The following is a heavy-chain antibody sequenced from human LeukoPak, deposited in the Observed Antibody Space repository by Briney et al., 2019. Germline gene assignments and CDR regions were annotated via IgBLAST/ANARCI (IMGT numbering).Heavy chain of an antibody. D-gene: IGHD2-2*01. V-gene: IGHV3-30-3*01. Sequence: GGSLRLSCAASGFTFSSYAMHWVRQAPGKGLEWVAVISYDGSNKYYADSVKGRFTISRDNSKNTLYLQMNSLRAEDTAVYYCARRSTALDYWGQGTLVTVSS. J-gene: IGHJ4*02. CDR1: GFTFSSYA. CDR2: ISYDGSNK. CDR3: ARRSTALDY.